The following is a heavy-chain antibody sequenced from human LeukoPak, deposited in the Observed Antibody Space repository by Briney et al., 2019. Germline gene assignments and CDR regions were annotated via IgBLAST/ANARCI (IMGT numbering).Heavy chain of an antibody. D-gene: IGHD3-16*01. CDR3: ARKALNLGALGY. J-gene: IGHJ4*02. CDR1: GYTFSGYG. Sequence: GASVTVSCKASGYTFSGYGFSWVRQAPGQGLEWMGWISAYNGNTNYAQNLQDRITMTIDTSTSTVFMELRSLTSDDTAVYYCARKALNLGALGYWGQGTLVTVSS. V-gene: IGHV1-18*01. CDR2: ISAYNGNT.